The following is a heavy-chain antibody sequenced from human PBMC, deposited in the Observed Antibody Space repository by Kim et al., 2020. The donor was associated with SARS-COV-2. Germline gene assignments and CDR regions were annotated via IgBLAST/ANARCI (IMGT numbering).Heavy chain of an antibody. CDR3: TTGTLPRRVSGFTTVVTLPFDY. CDR2: IKSKTDGGTT. Sequence: GGSLRLSCAASGFTFSNAWMSWVRQAPGKGLEWVGRIKSKTDGGTTDYAAPVKGRFTISRDDSKNTLYLQMNSLKTEDTAVYYCTTGTLPRRVSGFTTVVTLPFDYWGQGTLVTVSS. V-gene: IGHV3-15*01. D-gene: IGHD4-17*01. J-gene: IGHJ4*02. CDR1: GFTFSNAW.